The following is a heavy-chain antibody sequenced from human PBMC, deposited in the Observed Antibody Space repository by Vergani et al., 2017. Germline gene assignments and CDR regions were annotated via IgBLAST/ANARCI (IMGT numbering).Heavy chain of an antibody. CDR3: ARDRIMSRPYCSSTTCYHY. CDR1: GFSFSSYW. D-gene: IGHD2-2*01. J-gene: IGHJ4*02. CDR2: INSDGSST. V-gene: IGHV3-74*01. Sequence: EVQLVESGGGLVQPGGSLRLSCAASGFSFSSYWMHWVRQVPGKGLVWVSRINSDGSSTTYADSVKGRFTISRDNAKNTLYLQMNSLRAEDTAVYYCARDRIMSRPYCSSTTCYHYWGQGTLVTVSS.